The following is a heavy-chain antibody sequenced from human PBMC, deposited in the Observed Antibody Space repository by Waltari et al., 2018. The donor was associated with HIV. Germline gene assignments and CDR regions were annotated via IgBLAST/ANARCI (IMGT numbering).Heavy chain of an antibody. V-gene: IGHV4-39*01. Sequence: QLQLQESGPGLVKPSETLSLTCTVSGNSISSSVYYWGWLRQPPGKGLDGIGSIYYSGTTYYDPSLKSRVTRSVDTSKNQFSLKMSSVTAGDTAVYYCARQLYYDFWSGLKWGDGMDVWGQGTTVTVAS. J-gene: IGHJ6*02. D-gene: IGHD3-3*01. CDR1: GNSISSSVYY. CDR3: ARQLYYDFWSGLKWGDGMDV. CDR2: IYYSGTT.